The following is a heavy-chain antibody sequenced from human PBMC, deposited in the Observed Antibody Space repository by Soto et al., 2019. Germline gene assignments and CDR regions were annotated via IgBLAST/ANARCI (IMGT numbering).Heavy chain of an antibody. CDR1: GGSIISYY. CDR3: ARDKITGLFDY. Sequence: LSETLSLTCTVSGGSIISYYWSWIRQPPWKGLEWIGYIYYSGSTNYNPSLKSRVTISVDTSKNQFSLKLTSVTAADTAVYYCARDKITGLFDYWGQGTLVTVS. D-gene: IGHD2-8*02. CDR2: IYYSGST. V-gene: IGHV4-59*12. J-gene: IGHJ4*02.